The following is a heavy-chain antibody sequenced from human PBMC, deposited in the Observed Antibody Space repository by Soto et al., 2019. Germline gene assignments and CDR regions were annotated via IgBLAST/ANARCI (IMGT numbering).Heavy chain of an antibody. CDR1: GFTFSSYG. CDR2: ISGSGGRT. D-gene: IGHD2-21*02. Sequence: EVQLLESGGGLVQPGGSLRLSCAASGFTFSSYGMSWVRQAPGKGLEWVSAISGSGGRTYYADSVKGRFTISRDNSKSALYLQMNSLRAENTAVYYCAKEGVVVTATPFDYWGQGTLVTVSS. J-gene: IGHJ4*02. CDR3: AKEGVVVTATPFDY. V-gene: IGHV3-23*01.